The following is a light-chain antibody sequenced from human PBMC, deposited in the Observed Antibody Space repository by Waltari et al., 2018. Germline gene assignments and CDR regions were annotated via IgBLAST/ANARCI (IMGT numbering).Light chain of an antibody. J-gene: IGKJ5*01. V-gene: IGKV3-20*01. CDR2: GVS. Sequence: EIVLTQSPGTLSLSPGERLTLSCRASQSVSSKYLAWYQQKPGQAPRLLIYGVSSRATGIPDRFSGSGSGTDFTLTISRLEPEDFAVYYCQQYGSSPPISFGQGTRLEIK. CDR3: QQYGSSPPIS. CDR1: QSVSSKY.